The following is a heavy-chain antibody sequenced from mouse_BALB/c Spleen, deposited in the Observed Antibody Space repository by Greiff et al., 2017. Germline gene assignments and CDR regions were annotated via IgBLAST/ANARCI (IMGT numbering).Heavy chain of an antibody. Sequence: EVMLVESGGGLVKPGGSLTLSCAVSGFTFSSYTMSWVRQTPEKRLEWVATISSGGSYTYYPDSVKGRFTISRDNAKNTLYLQMSSLKSEDTAMYYCTASWFAYWGQGTLVTVSA. CDR1: GFTFSSYT. CDR2: ISSGGSYT. CDR3: TASWFAY. V-gene: IGHV5-6-4*01. J-gene: IGHJ3*01.